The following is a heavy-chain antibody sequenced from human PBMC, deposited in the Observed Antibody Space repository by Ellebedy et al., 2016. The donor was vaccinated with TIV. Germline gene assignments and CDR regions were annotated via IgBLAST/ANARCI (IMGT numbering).Heavy chain of an antibody. CDR3: ANPRFGSGSYLNY. Sequence: AASVQVSCKASGYTFTTYSMHWVRQAPGHGSEWMGIINPSAGSTNYAQKFQGRVTMTRDTSTSTAYMDLSSLRSEDTAVYYCANPRFGSGSYLNYWGQGTLVTVSS. J-gene: IGHJ4*02. CDR1: GYTFTTYS. D-gene: IGHD3-10*01. V-gene: IGHV1-46*01. CDR2: INPSAGST.